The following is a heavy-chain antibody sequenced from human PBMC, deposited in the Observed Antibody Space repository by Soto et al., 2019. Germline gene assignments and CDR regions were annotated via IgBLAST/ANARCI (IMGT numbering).Heavy chain of an antibody. CDR1: GDSISTVDYF. CDR3: ARGRYCLTGRCFPNWFDS. Sequence: SETLSLTCSVSGDSISTVDYFWAWIRQPPGQALEYIGYIYKSATTYYNPSFESRVAISLDTSKSQFSLNVTSVTAADTAVYFCARGRYCLTGRCFPNWFDSGGQGTLVTVSS. D-gene: IGHD2-15*01. V-gene: IGHV4-30-4*01. J-gene: IGHJ5*01. CDR2: IYKSATT.